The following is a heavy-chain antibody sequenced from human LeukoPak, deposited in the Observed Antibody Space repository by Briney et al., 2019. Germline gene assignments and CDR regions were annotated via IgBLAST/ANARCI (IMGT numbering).Heavy chain of an antibody. V-gene: IGHV3-23*01. Sequence: PGGSLRLSCAASGFTFSSSAMSWVRQAPGKGLEWVLIISGSSDYIYYADSVRGRFTISRDNSKNTLYLQMNSLRAEDTAVYYCAKVAGGYYFDYWGQGTLVTVSS. D-gene: IGHD3-16*01. CDR2: ISGSSDYI. CDR1: GFTFSSSA. CDR3: AKVAGGYYFDY. J-gene: IGHJ4*02.